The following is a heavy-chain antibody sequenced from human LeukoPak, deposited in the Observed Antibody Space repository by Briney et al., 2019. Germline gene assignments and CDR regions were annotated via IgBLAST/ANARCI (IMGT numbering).Heavy chain of an antibody. CDR3: AKGGRYCSGGSCYSN. V-gene: IGHV3-43*01. D-gene: IGHD2-15*01. J-gene: IGHJ4*02. CDR2: ISWGGGST. Sequence: GGSLRLSCAASGFTFDDYTMHWVRQAPGKGLEWVSLISWGGGSTYYADSVKGRFTISRDNSKNSLYLQMNSLRTEDTALYYCAKGGRYCSGGSCYSNWGQGTLVTVSS. CDR1: GFTFDDYT.